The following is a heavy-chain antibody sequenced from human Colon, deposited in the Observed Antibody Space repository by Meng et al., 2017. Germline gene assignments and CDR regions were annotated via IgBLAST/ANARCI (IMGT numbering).Heavy chain of an antibody. CDR3: ARVPTTVDPFES. J-gene: IGHJ4*02. D-gene: IGHD4-23*01. CDR1: GGSISSNNW. V-gene: IGHV4-4*02. CDR2: IYQSGST. Sequence: QVLLEASAPGLVKPSGTLSLTCTVSGGSISSNNWWSWVRQSPGRGLEWIGEIYQSGSTNYSPSLKSRVTISLDKSKNQFSLKVSYMTAADTAVYFCARVPTTVDPFESWGQGTLVTVSS.